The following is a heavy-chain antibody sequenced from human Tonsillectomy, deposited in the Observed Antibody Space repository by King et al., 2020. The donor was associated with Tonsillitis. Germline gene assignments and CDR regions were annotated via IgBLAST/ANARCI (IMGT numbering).Heavy chain of an antibody. D-gene: IGHD4-17*01. Sequence: VQLVESGAEVKKPGSSVKVSCKASGGTFSSYAISWVRQAPGQGLEWMGGIIPIFGTANYAQKFQGRVTITADESTSTAYMELSSLRSEDTAVYYCARLAGTTVTTTHYYFYNMDVWGQGTTVTVSS. J-gene: IGHJ6*02. V-gene: IGHV1-69*01. CDR2: IIPIFGTA. CDR3: ARLAGTTVTTTHYYFYNMDV. CDR1: GGTFSSYA.